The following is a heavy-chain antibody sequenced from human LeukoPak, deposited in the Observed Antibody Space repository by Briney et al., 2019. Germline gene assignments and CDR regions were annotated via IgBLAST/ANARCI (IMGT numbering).Heavy chain of an antibody. CDR1: GFTFSGSA. CDR2: ISYSVANS. J-gene: IGHJ3*01. V-gene: IGHV3-23*01. Sequence: GGSLRLSSAASGFTFSGSAMSWVRQAPGDGREWVSLISYSVANSYYTDSVRGRFTISRDNSKDTLFLQMNSLGAEDTAIYYCARDMQLSTWGLGTMVTVSS. D-gene: IGHD3-16*02. CDR3: ARDMQLST.